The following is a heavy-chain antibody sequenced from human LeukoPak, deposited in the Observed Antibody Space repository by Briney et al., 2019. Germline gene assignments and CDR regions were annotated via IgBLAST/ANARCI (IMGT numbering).Heavy chain of an antibody. J-gene: IGHJ4*02. V-gene: IGHV3-23*01. D-gene: IGHD2-15*01. CDR1: GFTFNNYA. Sequence: PGGSLRLSCAASGFTFNNYAMSWVRQAPGKGLEWVSAISGSDAGTFYADSVKGRFTISRDNSKNTLYLQMNSLRAEDAAVYYCVKAPLGRCTGVICYCIDYWGQGTLVTVSS. CDR3: VKAPLGRCTGVICYCIDY. CDR2: ISGSDAGT.